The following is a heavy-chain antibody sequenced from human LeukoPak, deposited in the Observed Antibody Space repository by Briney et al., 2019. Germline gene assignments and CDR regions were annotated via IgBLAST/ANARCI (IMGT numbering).Heavy chain of an antibody. CDR1: GFTFRNCA. Sequence: PGGSLRLSCAASGFTFRNCAMNWVRQAPGKGLEWVSGINANGGSTYYADSVKGRFTISRDNSKNTLYLQMNSLRAEDTAVYYCYYYYDSSGANPRDYWGQGTLVTVSS. J-gene: IGHJ4*02. V-gene: IGHV3-23*01. CDR2: INANGGST. CDR3: YYYYDSSGANPRDY. D-gene: IGHD3-22*01.